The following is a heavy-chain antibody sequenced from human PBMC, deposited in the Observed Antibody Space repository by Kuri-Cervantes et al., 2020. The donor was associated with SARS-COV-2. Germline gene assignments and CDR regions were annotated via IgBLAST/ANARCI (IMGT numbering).Heavy chain of an antibody. CDR3: ARRHPGRNAFDI. V-gene: IGHV4-38-2*02. D-gene: IGHD2-15*01. CDR1: GYSIGRPYY. J-gene: IGHJ3*02. Sequence: ESLKISCTVSGYSIGRPYYWGWIRQSPGKGLEWIGSIYQSGSSYYHPSLRSRVTISVDTSKNQFSLKLSSVTAADTAVYYCARRHPGRNAFDIWGQGTMVTVSS. CDR2: IYQSGSS.